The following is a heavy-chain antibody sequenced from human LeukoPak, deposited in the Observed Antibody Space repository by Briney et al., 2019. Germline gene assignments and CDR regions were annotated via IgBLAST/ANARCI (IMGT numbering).Heavy chain of an antibody. D-gene: IGHD3-22*01. CDR1: GFTFSSYA. V-gene: IGHV3-23*01. Sequence: GGSLRLSCAASGFTFSSYAMSWVRQAPGKGLEWVSAISGSGGSTYYADSVKGRFTISRGNSKNTLYLQMNSLRAEDTAVYYCAKKSSLRGYYYDSSGYPDYWGQGTLVTVSS. CDR2: ISGSGGST. J-gene: IGHJ4*02. CDR3: AKKSSLRGYYYDSSGYPDY.